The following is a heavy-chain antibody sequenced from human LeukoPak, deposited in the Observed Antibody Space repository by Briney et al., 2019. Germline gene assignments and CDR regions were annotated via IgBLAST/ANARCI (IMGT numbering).Heavy chain of an antibody. Sequence: SETLSLTCTVSGGSISSYYWSWIRQPPGKGLEWIGYIYYSGSTNYNPSLKSRVTISVDTSKNQFSLKLSSVTAADTAVYYCARGDDFWSGYPYYYYMDVWGKGTTVTVSS. CDR3: ARGDDFWSGYPYYYYMDV. D-gene: IGHD3-3*01. CDR1: GGSISSYY. CDR2: IYYSGST. J-gene: IGHJ6*03. V-gene: IGHV4-59*01.